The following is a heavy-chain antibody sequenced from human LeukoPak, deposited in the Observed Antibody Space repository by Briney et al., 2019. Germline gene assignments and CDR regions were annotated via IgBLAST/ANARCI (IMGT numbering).Heavy chain of an antibody. Sequence: SETLSLTCTVSGGSISSYYWSWIRQPPGKGLEWIGYIYYRGSANYNPSLKSRVTISVDTSKNQFSLRLSSVTAADTAVYYCARRRGRTFYFDYWGQGTLVTVSS. D-gene: IGHD3-16*01. CDR3: ARRRGRTFYFDY. CDR1: GGSISSYY. J-gene: IGHJ4*01. CDR2: IYYRGSA. V-gene: IGHV4-59*08.